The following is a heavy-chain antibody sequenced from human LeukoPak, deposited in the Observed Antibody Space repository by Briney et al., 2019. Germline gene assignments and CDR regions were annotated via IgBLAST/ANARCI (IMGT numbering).Heavy chain of an antibody. Sequence: GGSLRLSCAASGFTFSSYAMSWVRQAPGKGLEWVSAISGSGGSTYYADSVKGRFTISRDNSKNTLYLQMNSLRAEDTAVYYCAREGGEYQLLYLVYYFDYWGQGTLVTVSS. D-gene: IGHD2-2*02. J-gene: IGHJ4*02. CDR3: AREGGEYQLLYLVYYFDY. CDR2: ISGSGGST. V-gene: IGHV3-23*01. CDR1: GFTFSSYA.